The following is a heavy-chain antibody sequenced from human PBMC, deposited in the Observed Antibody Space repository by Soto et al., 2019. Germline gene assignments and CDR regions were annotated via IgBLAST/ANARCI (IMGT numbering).Heavy chain of an antibody. D-gene: IGHD3-16*01. J-gene: IGHJ4*02. Sequence: ASVTVSCKASGYTFTSYAMQWVRQAPGQGLEWMGWISAYNGNTNYAQKLQGRVTMTTDTSTSTAYMELRSLRSDDTAVYYCARDWFGVDYWGQGTLVTVSS. CDR1: GYTFTSYA. V-gene: IGHV1-18*01. CDR3: ARDWFGVDY. CDR2: ISAYNGNT.